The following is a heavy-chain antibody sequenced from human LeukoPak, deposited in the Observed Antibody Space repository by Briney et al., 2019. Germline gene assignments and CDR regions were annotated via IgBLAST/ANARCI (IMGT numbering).Heavy chain of an antibody. V-gene: IGHV3-21*04. CDR1: GFTFSSYS. D-gene: IGHD3-22*01. CDR2: ISSSSSYI. J-gene: IGHJ4*02. Sequence: PGGSLRLSCAASGFTFSSYSMNWVRQAPGKGLEWVSSISSSSSYIYYADSVKGRFTISRDNSKNTLYLQMNSLRAEDTAVYYCARAIDYYDSSGYLPPDYWGQGTLVTVSS. CDR3: ARAIDYYDSSGYLPPDY.